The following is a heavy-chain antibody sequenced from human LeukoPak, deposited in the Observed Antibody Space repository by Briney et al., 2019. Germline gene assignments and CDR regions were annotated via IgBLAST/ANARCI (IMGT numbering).Heavy chain of an antibody. CDR3: AKRHLWCGESWYYFDY. Sequence: PGGSLRLSCAASGFTFSSYAMSWVRQAPGQGLEWVSAISGSGGSTYYAVSVKGRFTISRDNSKNKLDLQMNSLRADDTAVYYCAKRHLWCGESWYYFDYWGQGTLVTVSS. D-gene: IGHD3-10*01. CDR2: ISGSGGST. CDR1: GFTFSSYA. J-gene: IGHJ4*02. V-gene: IGHV3-23*01.